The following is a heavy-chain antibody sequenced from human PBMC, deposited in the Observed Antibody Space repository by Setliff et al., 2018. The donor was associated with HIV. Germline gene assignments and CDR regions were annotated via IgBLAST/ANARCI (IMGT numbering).Heavy chain of an antibody. D-gene: IGHD2-2*01. CDR2: IYYSGST. CDR3: ASPGRRRGYCSSTSCYDEGLYYYYYMDV. J-gene: IGHJ6*03. Sequence: PSETLSLTCTVSGGSISSSSYYWGWTRQPPGKGLEWIGSIYYSGSTYYNPSLKGRATISVDTSKNQFSLKLSSVTAADTAVYYCASPGRRRGYCSSTSCYDEGLYYYYYMDVWGKGTTVTVSS. V-gene: IGHV4-39*01. CDR1: GGSISSSSYY.